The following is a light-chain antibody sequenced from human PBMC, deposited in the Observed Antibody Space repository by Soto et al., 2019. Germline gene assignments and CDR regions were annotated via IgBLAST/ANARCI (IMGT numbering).Light chain of an antibody. CDR2: DAS. V-gene: IGKV3-11*01. CDR3: QAAKKWPWT. CDR1: QSVSSY. J-gene: IGKJ1*01. Sequence: EIVLTQSPATLSLSPGERATLSCRASQSVSSYLAWYQQKPGQAPRLLIYDASNRATGLPPRFSGSGSGTDFTPSNRNLGPEGFCVFFHQAAKKWPWTFGQGTKVEIK.